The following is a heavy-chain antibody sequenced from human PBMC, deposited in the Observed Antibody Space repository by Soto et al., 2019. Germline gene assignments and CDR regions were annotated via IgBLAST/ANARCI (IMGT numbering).Heavy chain of an antibody. D-gene: IGHD2-2*01. V-gene: IGHV1-69*01. J-gene: IGHJ6*02. CDR3: ARSQGSSTSLELYYYYYYGMDV. CDR1: GGTFGSYA. Sequence: QVQLVQSGAEVKKPGSSVKVSCKASGGTFGSYAISWVRQAPGQGLEWMGGIIPIPGTANYAQKFQGRVTIAADESTSTAYMELSSLRSADTAVYYCARSQGSSTSLELYYYYYYGMDVWGQGTTVTVSS. CDR2: IIPIPGTA.